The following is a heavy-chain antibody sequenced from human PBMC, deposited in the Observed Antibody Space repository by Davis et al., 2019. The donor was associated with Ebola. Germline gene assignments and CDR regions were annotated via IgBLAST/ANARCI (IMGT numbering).Heavy chain of an antibody. CDR1: GYSFTSHW. CDR3: ARFLEWKADY. Sequence: KVSCKGSGYSFTSHWIGWVRQMPGKGLEWMGLIYPGDSDTRYSPSFQGQVTISADKSITTAYLQWSSLKASDTAMYYCARFLEWKADYWGQGTLVTVSS. CDR2: IYPGDSDT. V-gene: IGHV5-51*01. J-gene: IGHJ4*02. D-gene: IGHD3-3*01.